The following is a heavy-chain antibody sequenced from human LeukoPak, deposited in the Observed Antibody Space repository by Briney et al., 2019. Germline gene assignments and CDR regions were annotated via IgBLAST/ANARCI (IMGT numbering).Heavy chain of an antibody. CDR2: IYYSGIT. CDR3: AREKTGYSSSWYGFDY. D-gene: IGHD6-13*01. CDR1: GGSISSSSYY. V-gene: IGHV4-39*07. J-gene: IGHJ4*02. Sequence: SETLSLTCTVSGGSISSSSYYWVWIRLPPGKGLEFIGNIYYSGITYYNPSLKSRVTISVGTSKNQFSLKLSSVTAADTAVYYCAREKTGYSSSWYGFDYWGQGTLVTVSS.